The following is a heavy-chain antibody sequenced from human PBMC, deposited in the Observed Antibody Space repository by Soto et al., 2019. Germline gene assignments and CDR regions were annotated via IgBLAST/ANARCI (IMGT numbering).Heavy chain of an antibody. CDR2: ITTDKGKT. Sequence: QVQRVQSGPEVKKPGASVKVSCKTSGYTFTNYGISWVRQAPGQGLEWMGWITTDKGKTTYAQKFPGRATMTTDTSTSPAYMELRSLRSDYTARYYWATRSPAFDYWGQGTLVTRAS. V-gene: IGHV1-18*01. CDR3: ATRSPAFDY. J-gene: IGHJ4*02. D-gene: IGHD3-10*01. CDR1: GYTFTNYG.